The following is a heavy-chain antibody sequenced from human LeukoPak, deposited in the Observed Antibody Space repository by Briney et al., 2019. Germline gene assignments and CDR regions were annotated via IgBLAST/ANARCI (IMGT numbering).Heavy chain of an antibody. D-gene: IGHD3-3*02. CDR2: ISYDGSNK. CDR1: GFTFSSYA. V-gene: IGHV3-30*04. J-gene: IGHJ4*02. CDR3: AIIFPRRGDY. Sequence: GGSLRLSCAASGFTFSSYAMHWVRQAPGKGLEWVAVISYDGSNKYYADSVKGRFTISRDNSKNTLYLQMNSLRSEDTAVYYCAIIFPRRGDYCGQGTLVTVSS.